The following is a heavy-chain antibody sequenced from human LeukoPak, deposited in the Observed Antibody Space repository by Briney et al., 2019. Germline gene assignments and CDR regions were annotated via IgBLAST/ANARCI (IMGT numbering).Heavy chain of an antibody. CDR1: GYSISSGYY. D-gene: IGHD2-15*01. CDR2: IYHSGST. CDR3: ARHSAGYCSGGSCYHDYYYYMDV. V-gene: IGHV4-38-2*01. Sequence: SETLSLTCAVSGYSISSGYYWGWIRQPPGKGLGWIGSIYHSGSTYYNPSLKSRVTISVDTSKNQFSLKLSSVTAADTAVYYCARHSAGYCSGGSCYHDYYYYMDVWGKGTTVTVSS. J-gene: IGHJ6*03.